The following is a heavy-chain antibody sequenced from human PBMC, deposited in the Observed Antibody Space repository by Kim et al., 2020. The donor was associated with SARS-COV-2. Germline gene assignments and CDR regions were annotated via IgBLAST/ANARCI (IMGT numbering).Heavy chain of an antibody. Sequence: SETLSLTCTVSGGSISSSSYYWGWIRQPPGKGLEWIGSIYYSGSTYYNPSLKSRVTISVDTSKNQFSLKLSSVTAADTAVYYCARRVRAAPGYYYYYMDVWGKGTTVTVSS. D-gene: IGHD6-6*01. J-gene: IGHJ6*03. CDR3: ARRVRAAPGYYYYYMDV. CDR2: IYYSGST. V-gene: IGHV4-39*01. CDR1: GGSISSSSYY.